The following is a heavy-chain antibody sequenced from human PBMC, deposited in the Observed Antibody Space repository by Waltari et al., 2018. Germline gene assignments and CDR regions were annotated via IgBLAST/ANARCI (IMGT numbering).Heavy chain of an antibody. J-gene: IGHJ4*02. D-gene: IGHD3-3*02. CDR1: GFSFSVYP. CDR3: ASLASI. CDR2: ISVNSEYI. Sequence: EVQLVESGGGLVKPGGSLRLSCAASGFSFSVYPMSWVRQAPGKWLEWVAFISVNSEYIFYADSVRGRFTISRDNAKNSLYLQMNSLTAEDTAVYYCASLASIWGQGTLVTVSS. V-gene: IGHV3-21*02.